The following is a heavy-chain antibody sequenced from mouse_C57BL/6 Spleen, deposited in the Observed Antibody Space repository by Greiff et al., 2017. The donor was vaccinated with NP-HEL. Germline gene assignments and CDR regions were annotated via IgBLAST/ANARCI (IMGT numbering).Heavy chain of an antibody. V-gene: IGHV1-82*01. CDR2: IYPGDGDT. CDR3: AQTAWFAY. Sequence: VQLQQSGPELVKPGASVKISCKASGYAFSSSWMNWVKQRPGKGLEWIGQIYPGDGDTNYNGKFKGKATLTADKSSSTAYMQLSSLTSEDSAVYFCAQTAWFAYWGQGTLVTVSA. J-gene: IGHJ3*01. CDR1: GYAFSSSW.